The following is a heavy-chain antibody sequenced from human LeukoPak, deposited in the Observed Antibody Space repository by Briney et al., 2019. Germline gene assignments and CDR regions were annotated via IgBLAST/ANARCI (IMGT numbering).Heavy chain of an antibody. D-gene: IGHD6-13*01. V-gene: IGHV3-23*01. CDR2: ISGSGGST. Sequence: QAGGTLRLSCAASGFTFSSYGMSWVRQAPGKGLEWVSAISGSGGSTYYADSVKGRFTISRDNSKNTLYLQMSSLRAEDTAVYYCAKGTGYSSSWYEFRDYYYYYMDVWGKGTTVTISS. J-gene: IGHJ6*03. CDR1: GFTFSSYG. CDR3: AKGTGYSSSWYEFRDYYYYYMDV.